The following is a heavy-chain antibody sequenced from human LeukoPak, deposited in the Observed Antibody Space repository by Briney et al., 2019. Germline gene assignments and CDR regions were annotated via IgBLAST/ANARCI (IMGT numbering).Heavy chain of an antibody. V-gene: IGHV1-8*03. CDR2: MNPNSGNT. D-gene: IGHD2-15*01. Sequence: ASVKVSCKASGYTFTSYDINWVRQATGQGLEWMGWMNPNSGNTGYAQKFQGRVTITRNTSISTAYMELSSLRSEDTAVFYCARVLGYCSGDGCTDWFDPWGQGTLVTVSS. CDR1: GYTFTSYD. CDR3: ARVLGYCSGDGCTDWFDP. J-gene: IGHJ5*02.